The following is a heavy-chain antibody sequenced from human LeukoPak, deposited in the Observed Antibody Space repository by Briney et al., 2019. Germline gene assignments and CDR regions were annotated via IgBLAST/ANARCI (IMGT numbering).Heavy chain of an antibody. CDR2: IYYSGST. J-gene: IGHJ3*02. V-gene: IGHV4-59*08. CDR1: GGSMSPYH. D-gene: IGHD3-10*01. CDR3: ARRFGI. Sequence: SETLSLTCTVSGGSMSPYHWGWIRQPPGKGLEWTGYIYYSGSTNYNPSLNSRVTISVDTSKNQFSLRLSSVTAADTAVYYCARRFGIWGQGTMVTVSS.